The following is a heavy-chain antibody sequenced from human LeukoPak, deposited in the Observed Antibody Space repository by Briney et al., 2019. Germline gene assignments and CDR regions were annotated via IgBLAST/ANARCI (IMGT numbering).Heavy chain of an antibody. CDR1: GFTFSSYG. Sequence: SGGSLRLSCAASGFTFSSYGMSWVRQAPGKGLEWVSAISGSGGSTYYADSVKGRFTISRDNSKNTLYLQMNSLRAEDTAIYYCAKGPIVVMTDWGQGTLVTVSS. V-gene: IGHV3-23*01. CDR3: AKGPIVVMTD. CDR2: ISGSGGST. D-gene: IGHD3-22*01. J-gene: IGHJ4*02.